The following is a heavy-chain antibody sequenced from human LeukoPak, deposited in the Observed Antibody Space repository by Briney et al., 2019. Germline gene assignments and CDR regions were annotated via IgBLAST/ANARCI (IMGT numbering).Heavy chain of an antibody. Sequence: PSETLSLTCTVSGGSISSGGYYWSWIRKPPGKGLEWIGYIYYSGSTYYNPSLKSRVTISVDTSKNQFSLKLSSVTAADTAVYYCARFYYYDILTGYYGGDYFDYWGQGTLVTVSS. J-gene: IGHJ4*02. CDR2: IYYSGST. D-gene: IGHD3-9*01. CDR3: ARFYYYDILTGYYGGDYFDY. CDR1: GGSISSGGYY. V-gene: IGHV4-31*03.